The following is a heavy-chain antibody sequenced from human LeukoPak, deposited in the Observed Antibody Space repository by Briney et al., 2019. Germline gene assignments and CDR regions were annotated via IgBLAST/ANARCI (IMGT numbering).Heavy chain of an antibody. CDR3: AAGADWFDP. D-gene: IGHD4/OR15-4a*01. Sequence: VASVKVSCKVSGYTLTELSIHWVRQAPGKGLEWLGGFVPEDVKMVYAHKFLGRVTMIEDTTTDTAYMELSSLRSEDTAVYYCAAGADWFDPWGQGTLVTVSS. CDR1: GYTLTELS. J-gene: IGHJ5*02. CDR2: FVPEDVKM. V-gene: IGHV1-24*01.